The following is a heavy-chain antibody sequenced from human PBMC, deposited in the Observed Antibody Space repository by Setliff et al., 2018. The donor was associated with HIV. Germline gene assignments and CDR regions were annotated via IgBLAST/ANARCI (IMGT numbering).Heavy chain of an antibody. CDR1: GFTFSHYA. D-gene: IGHD3-22*01. CDR2: IYYDGSSQ. CDR3: ARGDDSSGYYYGMDV. Sequence: PGGSLRLSCAVSGFTFSHYAMHWVRQSPGKGLECVALIYYDGSSQYYADSVKGRFTISRDNSKNTLYLQMNSLRAEDTAVYYCARGDDSSGYYYGMDVWGQGTTVTVSS. V-gene: IGHV3-33*01. J-gene: IGHJ6*02.